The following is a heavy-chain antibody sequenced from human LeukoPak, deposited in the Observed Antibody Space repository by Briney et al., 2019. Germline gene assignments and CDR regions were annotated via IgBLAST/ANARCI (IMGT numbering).Heavy chain of an antibody. CDR3: ARHRRFIDY. J-gene: IGHJ4*02. CDR1: GGSFSGYY. Sequence: PSETLSLTCAVYGGSFSGYYWSWLRKPPGKGLEWLGEINHSGSTNYNPSLKSRDTISVDTSKNQFSLKLSSVTAADTAVYYCARHRRFIDYWGQGTLVTVSS. CDR2: INHSGST. V-gene: IGHV4-34*01.